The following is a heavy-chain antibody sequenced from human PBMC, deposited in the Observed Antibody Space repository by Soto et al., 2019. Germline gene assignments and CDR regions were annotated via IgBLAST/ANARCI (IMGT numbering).Heavy chain of an antibody. V-gene: IGHV1-8*01. CDR1: GYTFTSYD. J-gene: IGHJ5*02. CDR3: AREQQVRGSDP. CDR2: MNPNSGNT. Sequence: QVQLVQSGAEVKKPGASVKVSCKASGYTFTSYDINWVRQATGQGLEWMGWMNPNSGNTGYAQKFQDRVTMTRNTYISTAKIELSSLRSEDTAVYYGAREQQVRGSDPWGQGTLVTVSS. D-gene: IGHD6-13*01.